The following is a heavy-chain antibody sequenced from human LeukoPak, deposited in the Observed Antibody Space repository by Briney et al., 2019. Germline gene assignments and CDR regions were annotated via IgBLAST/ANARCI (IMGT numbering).Heavy chain of an antibody. V-gene: IGHV4-34*01. CDR2: IDHSGPI. D-gene: IGHD6-13*01. CDR1: GGSFSGYY. Sequence: SETLSLTCAVFGGSFSGYYWSWIRQTPGKGLEWIAEIDHSGPIDYNPSLKSRVTISVDKSKNQFSLTLTYVTAADTAVYYCARGIQHSRSSFNFDYWGQGTLVTVSS. J-gene: IGHJ4*02. CDR3: ARGIQHSRSSFNFDY.